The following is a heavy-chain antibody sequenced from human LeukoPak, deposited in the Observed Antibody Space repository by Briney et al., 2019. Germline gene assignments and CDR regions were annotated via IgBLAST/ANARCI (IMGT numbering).Heavy chain of an antibody. D-gene: IGHD2-21*02. Sequence: PGGSLRLSCAASGFTFSTYNMNWVRQAPGKGLEWVSLITTGTNYIYYADSVKGRFTISRDNAKNSLYLQMSSLSAEDTAVYYCARDRNCAGDCYSVPYFDYWGHGTLVTVSS. CDR2: ITTGTNYI. V-gene: IGHV3-21*01. CDR3: ARDRNCAGDCYSVPYFDY. J-gene: IGHJ4*01. CDR1: GFTFSTYN.